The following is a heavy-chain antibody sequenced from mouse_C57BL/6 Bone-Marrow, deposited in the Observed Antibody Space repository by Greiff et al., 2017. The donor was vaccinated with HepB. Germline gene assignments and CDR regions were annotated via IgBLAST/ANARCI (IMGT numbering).Heavy chain of an antibody. CDR3: ARQLRAMDY. CDR1: GFTFSSYG. J-gene: IGHJ4*01. Sequence: EVQGVESGGDLVKPGGSLKLSCAASGFTFSSYGMSWVRQTPDKRLEWVATISSGGSYTYYPDSVKGRFTISRDNAKNTLYLQMSSLKSEDTAMYYCARQLRAMDYWGQGTSVTVSS. CDR2: ISSGGSYT. V-gene: IGHV5-6*01.